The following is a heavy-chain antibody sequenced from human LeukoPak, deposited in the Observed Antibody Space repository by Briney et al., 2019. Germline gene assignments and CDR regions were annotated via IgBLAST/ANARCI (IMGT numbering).Heavy chain of an antibody. J-gene: IGHJ4*02. CDR3: ARVFRRTVDY. D-gene: IGHD3-9*01. V-gene: IGHV4-59*12. Sequence: SETLSLTCTVSGGSISSYYWSWIRQPPGKGLEWIGYIYHSGSTYYNPSLKSRVTISVDRSKNQFSLKLSSVTAADTAVYYCARVFRRTVDYWGQGTLVTVSS. CDR1: GGSISSYY. CDR2: IYHSGST.